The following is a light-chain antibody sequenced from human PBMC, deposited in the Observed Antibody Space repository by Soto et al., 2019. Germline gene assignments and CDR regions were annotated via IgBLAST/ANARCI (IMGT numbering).Light chain of an antibody. V-gene: IGKV3D-15*01. J-gene: IGKJ1*01. CDR3: QQYHNWPA. CDR2: DTS. CDR1: QTVSSK. Sequence: EIVLTQSPATLSSSPGERATLSCRASQTVSSKLAWYQHKPGQAPRLLIYDTSNRATGIPARFSGSGSGTEFTLTISSLQSEDFAVYYCQQYHNWPAFGQGTKVDIK.